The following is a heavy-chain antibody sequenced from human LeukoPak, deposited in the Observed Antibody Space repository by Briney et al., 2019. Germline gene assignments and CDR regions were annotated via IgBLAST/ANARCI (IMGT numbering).Heavy chain of an antibody. CDR1: GGSISSYY. J-gene: IGHJ6*03. CDR3: AREGPSRNYYYYYMDV. Sequence: SETLSLTCTVSGGSISSYYWGWIRQPPGKGLEWIGIIYYSGSTYYNPSLKSRVTISVDTSKNQLSLKLSSVTAADTAVYYCAREGPSRNYYYYYMDVWGKGTTVTISS. CDR2: IYYSGST. V-gene: IGHV4-39*07.